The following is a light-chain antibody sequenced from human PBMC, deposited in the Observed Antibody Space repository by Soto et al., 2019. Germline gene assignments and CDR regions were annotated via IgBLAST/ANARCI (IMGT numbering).Light chain of an antibody. Sequence: QSALTQPASVSGSPGESITISYTGTSSDVGSFNLVSWYQQYPGKAPTLIIYEGTKRPSGISHRFSGSKSGNTASLTISGLRPEDEADYHCCSYAGGSTYVFGTGTKATVL. CDR1: SSDVGSFNL. CDR2: EGT. V-gene: IGLV2-23*01. J-gene: IGLJ1*01. CDR3: CSYAGGSTYV.